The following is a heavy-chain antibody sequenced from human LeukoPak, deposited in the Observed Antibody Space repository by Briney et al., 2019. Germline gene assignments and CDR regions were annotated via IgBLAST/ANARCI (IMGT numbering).Heavy chain of an antibody. Sequence: ASVKLSCKASGYTITSYGVSWVRQAPGQGLEWMGSITPYDGNTNYAQHFKGRVTMTTDTSTNTAYMGLRRLRSEDTAVYYCVTDPCERISCYGWRVWCDPWGPGTLVTVSS. CDR2: ITPYDGNT. CDR1: GYTITSYG. D-gene: IGHD2-2*01. V-gene: IGHV1-18*04. J-gene: IGHJ5*02. CDR3: VTDPCERISCYGWRVWCDP.